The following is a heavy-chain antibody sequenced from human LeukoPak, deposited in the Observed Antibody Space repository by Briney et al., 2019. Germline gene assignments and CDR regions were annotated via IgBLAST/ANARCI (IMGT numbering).Heavy chain of an antibody. V-gene: IGHV1-2*02. CDR2: INPNSGGT. D-gene: IGHD3-16*02. Sequence: ASVKVSCKASGYTFTGYYMHWVRQAPGQGLEWMGWINPNSGGTNYAQKFQGRVTMTRDTSISTAYMELSRLRSDDTAVYYCARGSGITFGGVIVKLAFDYWGQGTLVTVSS. CDR3: ARGSGITFGGVIVKLAFDY. J-gene: IGHJ4*02. CDR1: GYTFTGYY.